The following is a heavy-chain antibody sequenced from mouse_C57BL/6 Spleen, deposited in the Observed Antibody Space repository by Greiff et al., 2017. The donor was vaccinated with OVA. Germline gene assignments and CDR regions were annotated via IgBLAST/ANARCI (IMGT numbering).Heavy chain of an antibody. CDR3: AREKDAVVAGGDYAMDY. Sequence: QVQLKQPGAELVRPGSSVKLSCKASGYTFTSYWMHWVKQRPIQGLAWIGNIDPSDSETHYNQKFKDKATLTVDKSSSTAYMQISSLTSEDSAVYYGAREKDAVVAGGDYAMDYWGQGTSVTVSS. CDR1: GYTFTSYW. J-gene: IGHJ4*01. V-gene: IGHV1-52*01. D-gene: IGHD1-1*01. CDR2: IDPSDSET.